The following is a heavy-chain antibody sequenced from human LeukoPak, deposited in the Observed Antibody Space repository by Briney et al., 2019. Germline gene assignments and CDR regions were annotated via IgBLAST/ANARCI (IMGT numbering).Heavy chain of an antibody. D-gene: IGHD3-16*02. CDR3: ARVAGYDYVWGSYRSRPIDY. CDR1: GFTFSSYA. V-gene: IGHV3-30-3*01. CDR2: ISYDGSNK. J-gene: IGHJ4*02. Sequence: PGRSLRLSCAASGFTFSSYAMHWVRQAPGKGLEWVAVISYDGSNKYYADSVKGRFTISRDNSKNTLYLQMNSLRAEDTAVYYCARVAGYDYVWGSYRSRPIDYWGQGTLVTVSS.